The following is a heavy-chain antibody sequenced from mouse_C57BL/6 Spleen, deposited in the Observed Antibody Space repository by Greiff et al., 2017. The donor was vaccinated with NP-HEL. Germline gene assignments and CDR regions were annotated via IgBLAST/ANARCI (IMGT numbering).Heavy chain of an antibody. J-gene: IGHJ4*01. CDR1: GYAFSSSW. D-gene: IGHD4-1*01. CDR2: IYPGDGDT. Sequence: QVQLKQSGPELVKPGASVKISCKASGYAFSSSWMNWVKQRPGKGLEWIGRIYPGDGDTNYNGKFKGKATLTADKSSSTAYMQLSSLTSEDSAVYFCARSGTGTRAMDYWGQGTSVTVSS. V-gene: IGHV1-82*01. CDR3: ARSGTGTRAMDY.